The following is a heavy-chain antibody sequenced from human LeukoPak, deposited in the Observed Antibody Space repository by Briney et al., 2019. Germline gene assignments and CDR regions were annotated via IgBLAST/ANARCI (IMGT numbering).Heavy chain of an antibody. Sequence: PGGSLRLSCAAYGFTFSSYGMHWVRQAPGKGLEWVAFIRYDGSNKYYADSVKGRFTISRDNSKNTLYLQMNSLRAEATAVYYCAKDRDDFWSGPTGYWGQGTLVTVSS. CDR1: GFTFSSYG. V-gene: IGHV3-30*02. CDR2: IRYDGSNK. D-gene: IGHD3-3*01. J-gene: IGHJ4*02. CDR3: AKDRDDFWSGPTGY.